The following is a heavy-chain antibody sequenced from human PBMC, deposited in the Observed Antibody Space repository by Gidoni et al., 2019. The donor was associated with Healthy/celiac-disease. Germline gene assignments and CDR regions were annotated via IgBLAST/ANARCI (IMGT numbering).Heavy chain of an antibody. CDR3: ARDVGPQWPNYGMDV. CDR1: GFTFSSYW. J-gene: IGHJ6*02. D-gene: IGHD6-19*01. Sequence: EVQLVESGGGLVQPGGSLRLPCAASGFTFSSYWMSCVRQAPGKGLEGVANIKQDGSEKYYVDSVKGRFTISRDNAKNSLYLQMNSLRAEDTAVYYCARDVGPQWPNYGMDVWGQGTTVTVSS. CDR2: IKQDGSEK. V-gene: IGHV3-7*01.